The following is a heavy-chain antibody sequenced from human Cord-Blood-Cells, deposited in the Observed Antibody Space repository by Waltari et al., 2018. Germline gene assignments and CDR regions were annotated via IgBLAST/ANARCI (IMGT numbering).Heavy chain of an antibody. J-gene: IGHJ4*02. CDR3: AETAAMRVYYYGSGTYFGY. CDR2: IRGSGRST. D-gene: IGHD3-10*01. Sequence: EVQLLESGGGLVQPGGSLRLSCAASGFTFSSYAMSWVRQAPGKGLEWVSAIRGSGRSTYDADSVKGRFTISRDNSKNTLYLQMNSLRAEDTAVYYCAETAAMRVYYYGSGTYFGYWGQGTLVTVSS. CDR1: GFTFSSYA. V-gene: IGHV3-23*01.